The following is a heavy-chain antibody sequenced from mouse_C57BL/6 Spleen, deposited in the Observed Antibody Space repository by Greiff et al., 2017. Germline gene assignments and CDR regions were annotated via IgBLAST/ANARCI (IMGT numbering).Heavy chain of an antibody. Sequence: EVMLVESGGGLVKPGGSLKLSCAASGFTFSSYTMSWVRQTPEKRLEWVATISGGGGNSYYPDSVKGRVTISRDNAKNTLYLQMSRLRSEGTALYFCAREGDYDAWFAFWGQGTRVTVCA. CDR1: GFTFSSYT. J-gene: IGHJ3*01. D-gene: IGHD2-4*01. CDR2: ISGGGGNS. V-gene: IGHV5-9*01. CDR3: AREGDYDAWFAF.